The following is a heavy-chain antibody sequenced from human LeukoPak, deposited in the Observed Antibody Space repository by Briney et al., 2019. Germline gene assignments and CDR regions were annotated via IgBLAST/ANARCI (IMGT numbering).Heavy chain of an antibody. J-gene: IGHJ4*02. V-gene: IGHV3-30-3*01. CDR2: ISYDGSNK. CDR3: ARDRSSYEYYFDY. D-gene: IGHD5-12*01. CDR1: GFTFSNYA. Sequence: PGGSLRLSCAASGFTFSNYAMHWVRQAPGKGLEWVAVISYDGSNKYYADFVKGRFTISRDNSKNTLYLQMNSLRAEDTAVYYCARDRSSYEYYFDYWGQGTLVTVSS.